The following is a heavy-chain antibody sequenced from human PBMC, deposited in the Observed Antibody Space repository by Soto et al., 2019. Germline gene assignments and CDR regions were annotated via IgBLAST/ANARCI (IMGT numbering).Heavy chain of an antibody. CDR1: GYAFTTYG. J-gene: IGHJ4*02. V-gene: IGHV1-18*01. D-gene: IGHD1-1*01. CDR3: ARGRYGDY. CDR2: ISAHNGNT. Sequence: QVHLVQSGAEVKKHGASVKVSCKGSGYAFTTYGITWVRQAPGQGLEWMGWISAHNGNTNYAQKLQGRVTVTRDTSTSTDYMELRSLRSDDTDVYYCARGRYGDYWGQGARVTVSS.